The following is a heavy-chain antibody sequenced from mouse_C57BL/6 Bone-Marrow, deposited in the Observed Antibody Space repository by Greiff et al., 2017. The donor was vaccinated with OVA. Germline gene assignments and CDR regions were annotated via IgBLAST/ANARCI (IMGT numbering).Heavy chain of an antibody. V-gene: IGHV1-15*01. Sequence: VQRVESGAELVRPGASVTLSCKASGYTFTDYEMHWVKQTPVHGLEWIGAIDPETGGTAYNQKFKGKAILTADKSSSTAYMELRSLTSEDSAVYYCTRRDYYGNPGDYWGQGTSVTVSS. CDR1: GYTFTDYE. CDR3: TRRDYYGNPGDY. D-gene: IGHD2-1*01. J-gene: IGHJ4*01. CDR2: IDPETGGT.